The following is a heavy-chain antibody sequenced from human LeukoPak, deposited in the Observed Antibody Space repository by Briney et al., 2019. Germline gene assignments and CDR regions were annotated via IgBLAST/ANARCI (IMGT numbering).Heavy chain of an antibody. V-gene: IGHV3-23*01. Sequence: GGSLRLSCAASAVPFSTYSMNWVRQAPGKGLEWISGISASGHYTYNTESLKGRFTISRDNSKNTVYLQMSNLRVEDTALYYCARDGSWRDYSFYFYIDVWGKGTTVTVSS. CDR2: ISASGHYT. CDR3: ARDGSWRDYSFYFYIDV. CDR1: AVPFSTYS. J-gene: IGHJ6*03. D-gene: IGHD5-12*01.